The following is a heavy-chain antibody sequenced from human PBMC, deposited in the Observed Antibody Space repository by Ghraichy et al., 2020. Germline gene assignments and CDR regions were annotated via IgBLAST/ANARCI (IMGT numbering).Heavy chain of an antibody. CDR3: AKGIRFGELLNYFDY. J-gene: IGHJ4*02. Sequence: LSLTCAASGFTFSSYAMSWVRQAPGKGLEWVSAISGSGGSTYYADSVKGRFTISRDNSKNTLYLQMNSLRAEDTAVYYCAKGIRFGELLNYFDYWGQGTLVTVSS. CDR2: ISGSGGST. CDR1: GFTFSSYA. D-gene: IGHD3-10*01. V-gene: IGHV3-23*01.